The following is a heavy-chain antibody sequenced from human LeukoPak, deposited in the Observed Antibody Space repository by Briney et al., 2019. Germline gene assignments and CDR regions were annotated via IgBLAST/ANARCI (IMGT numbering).Heavy chain of an antibody. CDR1: DGSLDIYY. V-gene: IGHV4-34*01. CDR2: ITYRGSP. Sequence: PSETLSLTCGASDGSLDIYYWMFVRQPPGKGLQWIGEITYRGSPYYHPSLKSRVTISIDASQRHVSLTLNSVTAADTAVYFCTRHQTNNYGPGTPFDFWGQGTLVGVSS. D-gene: IGHD3-10*01. CDR3: TRHQTNNYGPGTPFDF. J-gene: IGHJ4*02.